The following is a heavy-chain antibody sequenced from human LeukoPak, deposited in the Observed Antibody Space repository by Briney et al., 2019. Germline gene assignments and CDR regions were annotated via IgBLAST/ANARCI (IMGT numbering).Heavy chain of an antibody. J-gene: IGHJ3*02. D-gene: IGHD1-26*01. Sequence: GGSLRLSCAVSGFNVRSNYMSWVRQAPGKGLEWVSSISSSSSYIYYADSVKGRFTISRDNAKNSLYLQMNSLRAEDTAVYYCARALFIVGDYGVTAFDIWGQGTMVTVSS. CDR3: ARALFIVGDYGVTAFDI. V-gene: IGHV3-21*01. CDR1: GFNVRSNY. CDR2: ISSSSSYI.